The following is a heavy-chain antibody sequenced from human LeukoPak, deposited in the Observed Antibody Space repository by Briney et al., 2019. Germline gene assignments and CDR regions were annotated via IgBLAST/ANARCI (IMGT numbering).Heavy chain of an antibody. D-gene: IGHD3-9*01. CDR3: ARGHYDVLAASYKWTPDY. J-gene: IGHJ4*02. CDR2: ITSGGDYI. V-gene: IGHV3-21*01. CDR1: GFTFNTFY. Sequence: GGSLRLSCAASGFTFNTFYMNWVRQAPGKGLEWVSSITSGGDYIYYADSVKGRFTTSRDNAKNSLSLQLNSLRVEGTAVYYCARGHYDVLAASYKWTPDYWGQGTLVTVSS.